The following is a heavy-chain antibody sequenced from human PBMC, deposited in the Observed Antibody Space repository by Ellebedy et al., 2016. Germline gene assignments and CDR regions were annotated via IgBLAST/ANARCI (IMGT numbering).Heavy chain of an antibody. CDR1: GGSISSYY. D-gene: IGHD2-15*01. V-gene: IGHV4-59*12. CDR2: IYYSGST. J-gene: IGHJ3*02. CDR3: ARGIGAHRQEAFNI. Sequence: SETLSLXXTVSGGSISSYYWSWIRQPPGKGLEWIGYIYYSGSTNYNPSLKSRVTISVDTSENQFSLKLRSVTAADTAVYYCARGIGAHRQEAFNIWGQGTMVTVSS.